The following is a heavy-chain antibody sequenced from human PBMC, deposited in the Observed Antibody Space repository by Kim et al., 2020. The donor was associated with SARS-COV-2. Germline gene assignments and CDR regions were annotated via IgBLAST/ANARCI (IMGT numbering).Heavy chain of an antibody. CDR3: ATGPTCSSTSCYNYYYYMDV. CDR1: GFTFSDYY. J-gene: IGHJ6*03. V-gene: IGHV3-11*01. CDR2: ISSSGSTI. Sequence: GGSLRLSCAASGFTFSDYYMSWIRQAPGKGLEWVSYISSSGSTIYYADSVKGRFTISRDSAKNSLYLQMNSLRAEDTAVYYCATGPTCSSTSCYNYYYYMDVWGKGTTVTVSS. D-gene: IGHD2-2*01.